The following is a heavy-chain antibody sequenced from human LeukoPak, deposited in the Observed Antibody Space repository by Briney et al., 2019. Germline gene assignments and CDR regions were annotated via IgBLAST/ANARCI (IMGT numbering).Heavy chain of an antibody. CDR1: GGTFSSYA. J-gene: IGHJ3*02. CDR2: IIPIFGIA. D-gene: IGHD3-22*01. CDR3: ARAGHYYDSSSTDAFDI. Sequence: GSSVKVSCKASGGTFSSYAISWVRQAPGQGLEWMGRIIPIFGIANYAQKFQGRVTITADKSTSTAYMELSSLRSEDTAVYYCARAGHYYDSSSTDAFDIWGQGTMVTVSS. V-gene: IGHV1-69*04.